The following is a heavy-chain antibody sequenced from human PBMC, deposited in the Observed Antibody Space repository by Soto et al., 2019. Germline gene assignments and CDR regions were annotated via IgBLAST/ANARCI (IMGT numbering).Heavy chain of an antibody. CDR2: LYYSGTT. V-gene: IGHV4-39*01. CDR3: ARHAYYDFWSGYGPLDY. Sequence: PSETLSLTCLVPCGSIGGITDCWGLIRHTPGKGLEWIGSLYYSGTTYYNPSRKNRATKSVDTSKNQFSLKLSSVTAADTAVYYCARHAYYDFWSGYGPLDYWGQGTLVTVSS. J-gene: IGHJ4*02. CDR1: CGSIGGITDC. D-gene: IGHD3-3*01.